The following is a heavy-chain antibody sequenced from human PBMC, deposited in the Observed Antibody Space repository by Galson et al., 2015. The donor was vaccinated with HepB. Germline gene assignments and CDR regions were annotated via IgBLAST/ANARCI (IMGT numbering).Heavy chain of an antibody. Sequence: SLRLSCATSGYTFSYYCIHWVRQAPGKGLEWVAVMSKDGRNDHYADSVKGRLTISRDDSKSTAFLQMNSLSAEDTTVYYCARSYEILGHAIDIWGQGTMVTVSS. V-gene: IGHV3-30*03. CDR3: ARSYEILGHAIDI. J-gene: IGHJ3*02. CDR1: GYTFSYYC. D-gene: IGHD3-9*01. CDR2: MSKDGRND.